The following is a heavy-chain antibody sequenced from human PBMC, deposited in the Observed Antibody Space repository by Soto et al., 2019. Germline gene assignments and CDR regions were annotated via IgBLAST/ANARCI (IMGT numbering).Heavy chain of an antibody. CDR2: ISYDGSNK. CDR3: AKDPGYYDSRFDY. V-gene: IGHV3-30*18. D-gene: IGHD3-22*01. Sequence: QVQLVESGGGVVQPGRSLRLSCAASGFTFSSYGMHWVRQAPGKGLEWVAVISYDGSNKYYADSVKGRFTISRDNSKNTLYQQMNSLRAEDTAVYYCAKDPGYYDSRFDYWGQGTLVTVSS. J-gene: IGHJ4*02. CDR1: GFTFSSYG.